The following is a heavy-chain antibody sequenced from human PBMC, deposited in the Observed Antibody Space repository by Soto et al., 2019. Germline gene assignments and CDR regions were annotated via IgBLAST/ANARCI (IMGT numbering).Heavy chain of an antibody. D-gene: IGHD7-27*01. Sequence: SETLSLTCTVSGGSISSYYWSWIRQPPGKGLEWIGHIYDGGTTYSSPSLKGRVTISADTSETQFSLKLNSVSAADTAVYYCARGPSGDKVDYWGQGIQVTVS. V-gene: IGHV4-4*09. CDR3: ARGPSGDKVDY. J-gene: IGHJ4*02. CDR1: GGSISSYY. CDR2: IYDGGTT.